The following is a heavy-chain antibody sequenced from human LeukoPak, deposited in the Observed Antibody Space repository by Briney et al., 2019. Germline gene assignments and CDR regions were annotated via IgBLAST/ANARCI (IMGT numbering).Heavy chain of an antibody. V-gene: IGHV4-34*01. CDR1: GGSFSGYY. CDR2: INHSGST. CDR3: ARVDYYDSSGCY. J-gene: IGHJ4*02. Sequence: SETLSLTCAVYGGSFSGYYWSWIRQPPGKGLEWIGEINHSGSTNYNPSLKSRVTISVDTSKNQFSLKLSSVTAADTAVYYCARVDYYDSSGCYWGQGTLVTVSS. D-gene: IGHD3-22*01.